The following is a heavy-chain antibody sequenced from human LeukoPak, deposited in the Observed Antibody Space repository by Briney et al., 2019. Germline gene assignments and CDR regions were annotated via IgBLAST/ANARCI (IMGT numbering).Heavy chain of an antibody. Sequence: ASVKVSCKASGYIFTNYYMHWVRQAPGQGLEWMGWINPNSGGTNYAQKFQGRVTMTRDTSISTAYMELSRLRSDDTAVYYCARVDDSSGYYNTNWFDPWGQGTLVTVSS. D-gene: IGHD3-22*01. CDR3: ARVDDSSGYYNTNWFDP. CDR2: INPNSGGT. CDR1: GYIFTNYY. V-gene: IGHV1-2*02. J-gene: IGHJ5*02.